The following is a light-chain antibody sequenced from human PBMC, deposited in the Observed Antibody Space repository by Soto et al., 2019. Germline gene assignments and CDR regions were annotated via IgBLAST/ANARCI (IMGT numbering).Light chain of an antibody. Sequence: DIVMTQSPDSLAVSLGERATINCKSSQSLVYSANNKNYLAWYQQKPGQPPKLLIYWASVRESGVPDRFSGSGSGTDFTLTISSLQAKDVAVYYCQQYVAKLWTFGQGTKVEVK. CDR3: QQYVAKLWT. J-gene: IGKJ1*01. CDR2: WAS. V-gene: IGKV4-1*01. CDR1: QSLVYSANNKNY.